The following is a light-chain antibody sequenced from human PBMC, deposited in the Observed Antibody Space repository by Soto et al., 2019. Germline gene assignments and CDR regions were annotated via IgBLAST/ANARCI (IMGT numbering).Light chain of an antibody. Sequence: DILMTQSPSSLSASVGDRATITCRASQIINTWLAWYQQKPGKAPKLVIYRASNLANGIPSRFSGSGSGTEFTLTISSLQPDDFSIYYCQQYETYSGTFGAGTKVDL. CDR3: QQYETYSGT. CDR1: QIINTW. V-gene: IGKV1-5*03. CDR2: RAS. J-gene: IGKJ3*01.